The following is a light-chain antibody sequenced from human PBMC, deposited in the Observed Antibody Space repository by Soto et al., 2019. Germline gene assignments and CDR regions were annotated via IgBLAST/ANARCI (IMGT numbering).Light chain of an antibody. Sequence: QAVVTQEPSLTVPPGGTVTLTGASSTAAVTSGHFPNWIQQRPGKEPRTLIYSTTKKHSRTPARFSGSLLGGKAALTLSGVQPEDEAEYYCLLYYGGAQGVVFGGGTKLTVL. V-gene: IGLV7-43*01. CDR3: LLYYGGAQGVV. CDR1: TAAVTSGHF. J-gene: IGLJ2*01. CDR2: STT.